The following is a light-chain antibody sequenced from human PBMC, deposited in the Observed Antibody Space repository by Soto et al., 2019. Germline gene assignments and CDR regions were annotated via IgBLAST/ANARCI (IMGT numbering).Light chain of an antibody. CDR2: RAS. V-gene: IGKV1-5*03. CDR1: QPINTW. Sequence: DIQMTQSPSTLSASVGDRVTITCRASQPINTWLAWYQQKPGKAPKLLIYRASNLVSGVPSRFSGSGSGTEFTLTISSLQPDDFSIYYCQQYETYSGTFGPGTKVDI. J-gene: IGKJ3*01. CDR3: QQYETYSGT.